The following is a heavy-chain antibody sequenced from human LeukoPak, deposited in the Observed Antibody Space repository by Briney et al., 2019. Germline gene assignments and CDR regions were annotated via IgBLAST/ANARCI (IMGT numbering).Heavy chain of an antibody. CDR1: GFTVSSNY. V-gene: IGHV3-53*01. CDR2: IYSGGST. Sequence: GGSLRLSCAASGFTVSSNYMNWVRQAPGKGLEWVSVIYSGGSTYYADSVKGRFTISRDNSKNTLYLQMNSLRAEDTAVYYCAKDRDIILTGHGMDVWGQGTTVTVSS. CDR3: AKDRDIILTGHGMDV. D-gene: IGHD3-9*01. J-gene: IGHJ6*02.